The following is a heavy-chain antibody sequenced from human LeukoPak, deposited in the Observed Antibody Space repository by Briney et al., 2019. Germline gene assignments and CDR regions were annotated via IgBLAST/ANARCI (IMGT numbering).Heavy chain of an antibody. CDR3: AREQTAGYSSRTRGWGAFDI. J-gene: IGHJ3*02. V-gene: IGHV3-30*04. CDR2: ISYDGSNK. Sequence: GGSLRLSCAASGFTFSSYAMHWVRQAPGKGLEWVAVISYDGSNKYYADSVKGRFTISRDNSKNTLYLQMNSLRAEDTAVYYCAREQTAGYSSRTRGWGAFDIWGQGTMVTVSS. D-gene: IGHD6-13*01. CDR1: GFTFSSYA.